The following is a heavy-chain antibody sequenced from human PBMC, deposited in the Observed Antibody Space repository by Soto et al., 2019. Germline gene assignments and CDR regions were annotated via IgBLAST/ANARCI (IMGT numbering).Heavy chain of an antibody. CDR3: AKDQASGQGSFDS. CDR2: ISYDGSNQ. CDR1: GFTFNIYG. V-gene: IGHV3-30*18. Sequence: GGSLRLSCAASGFTFNIYGMRWVRQAPDKGLEWVALISYDGSNQYYADSVKGRFTISRDNSKNTLFLQMNSLRADDTAVYYCAKDQASGQGSFDSWGQGTLVTVSS. J-gene: IGHJ4*02.